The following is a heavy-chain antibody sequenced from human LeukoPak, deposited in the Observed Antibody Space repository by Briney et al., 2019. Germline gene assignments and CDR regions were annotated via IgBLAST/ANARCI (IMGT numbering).Heavy chain of an antibody. J-gene: IGHJ4*02. Sequence: GASVKVSCKASGYTFTGYYMYWVRQAPGQGLEWMGWINPNSGGTHFAQEFQGRVTLTRDTSIDTAYMELSRLTSDDTAVYYCAREIQIWHADFDYWGQGTLVTVSS. D-gene: IGHD5-18*01. CDR3: AREIQIWHADFDY. V-gene: IGHV1-2*02. CDR1: GYTFTGYY. CDR2: INPNSGGT.